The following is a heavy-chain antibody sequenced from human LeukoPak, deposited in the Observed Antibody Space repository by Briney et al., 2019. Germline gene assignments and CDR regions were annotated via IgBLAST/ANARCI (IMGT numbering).Heavy chain of an antibody. Sequence: PGGSLRLSCVASVFTFSNAWMSWVRQAPGKGLKWVGRIRSRTDGGTADYAAAVTGRFNISRDDAKNTLYLQMNSLKTEDTAVYYCTSGIGTIDFWGQGTLVTVSS. V-gene: IGHV3-15*01. CDR1: VFTFSNAW. J-gene: IGHJ4*02. CDR3: TSGIGTIDF. CDR2: IRSRTDGGTA. D-gene: IGHD6-13*01.